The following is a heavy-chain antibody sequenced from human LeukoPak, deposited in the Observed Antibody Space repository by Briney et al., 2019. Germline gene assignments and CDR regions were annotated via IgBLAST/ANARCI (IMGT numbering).Heavy chain of an antibody. CDR1: GFTFDDYA. D-gene: IGHD3-22*01. CDR2: ISWNSGSI. J-gene: IGHJ4*02. Sequence: GRSLRLSCAASGFTFDDYAMHWVRQAPGNGLEWVSGISWNSGSIGYADSVKGRFTISRDNAKNSLYLQMNSLRAEDTALYYCAKDRYYDNSGYYCDYWGQGTLVTVSS. V-gene: IGHV3-9*01. CDR3: AKDRYYDNSGYYCDY.